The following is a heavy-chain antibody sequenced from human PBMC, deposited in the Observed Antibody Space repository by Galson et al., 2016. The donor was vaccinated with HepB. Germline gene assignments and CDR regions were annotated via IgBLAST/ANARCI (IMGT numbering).Heavy chain of an antibody. D-gene: IGHD4-11*01. J-gene: IGHJ3*02. V-gene: IGHV3-15*01. Sequence: SLRLSCAASGFIFSKAWMNCVRQAPGKGLEWVARIKSKRNGETVDYAASVKGRFTISIDDSENTLYLQMNSLTTEDTAVYYCAKSMTTPGAFDIWGQRTMVTVSS. CDR1: GFIFSKAW. CDR3: AKSMTTPGAFDI. CDR2: IKSKRNGETV.